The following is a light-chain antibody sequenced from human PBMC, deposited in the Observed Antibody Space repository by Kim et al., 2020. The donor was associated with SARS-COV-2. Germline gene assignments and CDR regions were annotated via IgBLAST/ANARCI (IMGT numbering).Light chain of an antibody. J-gene: IGKJ1*01. CDR3: QQYKSRRT. V-gene: IGKV3-15*01. CDR1: QSVNNN. CDR2: DAS. Sequence: AVSPGEKVTLSCRASQSVNNNLAWYQQKPGLPPRLLIYDASTRATGIPARFSGSGSGTQFTLTISSLQSEDLAVYYCQQYKSRRTFGQGTKVDIK.